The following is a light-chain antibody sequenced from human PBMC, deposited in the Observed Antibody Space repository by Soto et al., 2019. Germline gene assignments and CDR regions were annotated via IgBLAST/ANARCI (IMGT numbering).Light chain of an antibody. J-gene: IGKJ4*01. V-gene: IGKV3-20*01. CDR3: QQYGRSSLT. CDR2: GAS. Sequence: EIVLTQSPGTLSLSPGERATLSCRASQSVSSNYLAWYQQKPCQAPRLLIYGASNKATGIPDRFSGSGSGTDFTLTISRLEPEDFAVYYCQQYGRSSLTFGGGTKVEIK. CDR1: QSVSSNY.